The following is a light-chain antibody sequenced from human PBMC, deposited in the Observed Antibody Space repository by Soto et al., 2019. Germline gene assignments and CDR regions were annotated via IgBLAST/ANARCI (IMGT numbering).Light chain of an antibody. CDR2: LGS. Sequence: DIVMTQSPLSLPVTPGEPASISCRSSQSLLHSNGYNYLDWYLQKPGQSPQLLIYLGSNRATGIPDRFSGSGSGTDFTLTISRLEPEDFAVYYCQQYGSSPPTFGGGTKVDIK. J-gene: IGKJ4*01. V-gene: IGKV2-28*01. CDR1: QSLLHSNGYNY. CDR3: QQYGSSPPT.